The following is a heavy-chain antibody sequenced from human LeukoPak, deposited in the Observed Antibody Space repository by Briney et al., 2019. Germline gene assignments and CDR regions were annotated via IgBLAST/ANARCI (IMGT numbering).Heavy chain of an antibody. CDR3: ARLYDSSGYQFGY. CDR1: GGSISSSSYY. CDR2: IYYSGNT. V-gene: IGHV4-39*01. D-gene: IGHD3-22*01. Sequence: PSETLSLTCTVSGGSISSSSYYWGWIRQPPGKGLEWIGNIYYSGNTYYNPSLKSRVSISVDTSKNQFSLKLSSVTAADTAVYYCARLYDSSGYQFGYWGQGTLVTVSS. J-gene: IGHJ4*02.